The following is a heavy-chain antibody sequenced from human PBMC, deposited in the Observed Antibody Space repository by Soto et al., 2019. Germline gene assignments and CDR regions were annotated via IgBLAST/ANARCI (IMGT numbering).Heavy chain of an antibody. CDR1: GFTFSSYG. CDR2: IWYDGSNK. D-gene: IGHD1-26*01. CDR3: ARDAGELLNVPAFDI. V-gene: IGHV3-33*01. Sequence: GGSLRLSCAASGFTFSSYGMHWVRQAPGKGLEWVAVIWYDGSNKYYADSVKGRFTISRDNSKNTLYLQMNSLRAEDTAVYYCARDAGELLNVPAFDIWGQGTMVTVSS. J-gene: IGHJ3*02.